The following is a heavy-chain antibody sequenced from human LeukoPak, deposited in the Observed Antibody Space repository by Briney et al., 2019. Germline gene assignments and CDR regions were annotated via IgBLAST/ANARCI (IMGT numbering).Heavy chain of an antibody. CDR1: GFTFSSYA. D-gene: IGHD4-23*01. CDR3: AKDRAGLLWEVDWYFDL. CDR2: ISGSGGST. V-gene: IGHV3-23*01. J-gene: IGHJ2*01. Sequence: GGSLRLSCAASGFTFSSYAMSWVRQAPGKGLEWVSAISGSGGSTYYADSVKGRFTISRDNSKNTLYLQMNSLRAEDTAVYYCAKDRAGLLWEVDWYFDLWGRGTLVTVSS.